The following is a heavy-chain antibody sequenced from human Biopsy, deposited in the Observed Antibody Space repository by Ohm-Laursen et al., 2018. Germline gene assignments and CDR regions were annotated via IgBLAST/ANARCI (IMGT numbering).Heavy chain of an antibody. CDR2: INAKTGDT. V-gene: IGHV1-2*02. J-gene: IGHJ5*02. D-gene: IGHD3-22*01. CDR3: TRGGYYYDSLAYYYWFDP. CDR1: GYTFTGYH. Sequence: ASVKVSCKPPGYTFTGYHVHWVRQAPGQGLEWMGWINAKTGDTNYAQKFQGRVTMTRDTSISTAYVDLSSLRSDDTAVYYCTRGGYYYDSLAYYYWFDPWGQGTLVTVSS.